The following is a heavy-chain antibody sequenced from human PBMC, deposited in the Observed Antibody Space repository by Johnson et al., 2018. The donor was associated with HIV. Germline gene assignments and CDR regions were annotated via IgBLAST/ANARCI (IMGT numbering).Heavy chain of an antibody. CDR2: ISYDGSNK. Sequence: QVQLVESGGGVVQPGRSLRLSCVASGFIFRNYAIHWVRQAPGKGLEWVALISYDGSNKDYADSVKGRFTISRDNSKNTLFLQMNSLRVEDTAIYYCAKDVGNYWPNAFDIWGQGTTVTVSS. J-gene: IGHJ3*02. CDR1: GFIFRNYA. V-gene: IGHV3-30*19. D-gene: IGHD3-22*01. CDR3: AKDVGNYWPNAFDI.